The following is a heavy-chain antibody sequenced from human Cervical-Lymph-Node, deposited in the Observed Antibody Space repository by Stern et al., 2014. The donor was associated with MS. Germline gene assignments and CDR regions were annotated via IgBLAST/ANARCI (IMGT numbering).Heavy chain of an antibody. V-gene: IGHV3-30*18. J-gene: IGHJ4*02. D-gene: IGHD3-22*01. Sequence: VQLVESGGGVVQPGRSLRLSCAASGFTFSSYGMHWVRQAPRQGLEWVGVIYHVGRNKYFEDSLQGRFTISRENSKNTLYLQMNSLRAEDTAVYYCAKDRYYYDSSVYQDYWGQGTLVTVSS. CDR1: GFTFSSYG. CDR3: AKDRYYYDSSVYQDY. CDR2: IYHVGRNK.